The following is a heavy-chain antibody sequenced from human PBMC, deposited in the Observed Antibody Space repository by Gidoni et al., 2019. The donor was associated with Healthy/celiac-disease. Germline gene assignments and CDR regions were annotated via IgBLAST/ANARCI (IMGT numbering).Heavy chain of an antibody. D-gene: IGHD6-19*01. CDR1: GFTVSSNY. V-gene: IGHV3-53*01. Sequence: EVQLVESGGGLIQPGGSLRLSCAASGFTVSSNYMCWVRQAPGKGLEWVSVIYSGGSTYYADSVKGRFTISRDNSKNTLYLQMNSLRAEDTAVYYCARVGSGWAIYYYYGMDVWGQGTTVTVSS. CDR2: IYSGGST. CDR3: ARVGSGWAIYYYYGMDV. J-gene: IGHJ6*02.